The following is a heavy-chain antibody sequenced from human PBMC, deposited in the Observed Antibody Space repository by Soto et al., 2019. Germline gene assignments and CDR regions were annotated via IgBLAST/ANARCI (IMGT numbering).Heavy chain of an antibody. CDR2: IGGSGDGT. V-gene: IGHV3-23*01. J-gene: IGHJ4*02. CDR1: GFTFDGYA. D-gene: IGHD6-6*01. CDR3: ARAREVTFIRMPSSH. Sequence: PGGSLRLSCAASGFTFDGYAMSWVRQAPGKGLQWVSSIGGSGDGTYYADSVKGRSTISRDNSKNTLYLQMNSLRAEDTAVYYCARAREVTFIRMPSSHWGQGTLVTVSS.